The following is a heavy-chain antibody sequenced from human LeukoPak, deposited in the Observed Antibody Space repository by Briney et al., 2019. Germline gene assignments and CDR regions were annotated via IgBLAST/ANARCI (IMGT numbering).Heavy chain of an antibody. J-gene: IGHJ4*02. V-gene: IGHV3-30-3*01. CDR3: ARDLGSGSEWELVFDY. Sequence: GGSLRLSCAASGFTFSSYAMHRVRQAPGKGLEWVAVISYDGSNKYYADSVKGRFTISRDNSKNTLYLQMNSLRAEDTAVYYCARDLGSGSEWELVFDYWGQGTLVTVSS. CDR2: ISYDGSNK. CDR1: GFTFSSYA. D-gene: IGHD1-26*01.